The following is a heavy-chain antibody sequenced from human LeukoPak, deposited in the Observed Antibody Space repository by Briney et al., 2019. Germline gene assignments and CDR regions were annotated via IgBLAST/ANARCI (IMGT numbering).Heavy chain of an antibody. CDR3: ARGGRGFWSGYYCDY. CDR2: IYHSGST. J-gene: IGHJ4*02. D-gene: IGHD3-3*01. Sequence: SETLSLTCAVYGGSFSGYYWSWIRQPPGKGLEWIGEIYHSGSTNYNPSLKSRVTISVDKSKNQFSLKLSSVTAADTAVYYCARGGRGFWSGYYCDYWGQGTLVTVSS. V-gene: IGHV4-34*01. CDR1: GGSFSGYY.